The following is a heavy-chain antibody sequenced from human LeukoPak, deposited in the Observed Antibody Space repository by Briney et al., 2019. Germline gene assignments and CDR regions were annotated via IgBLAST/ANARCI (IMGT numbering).Heavy chain of an antibody. CDR3: AKGYYYDSSGYPWYFDY. D-gene: IGHD3-22*01. CDR2: VSYSGGST. Sequence: GGSLRLSCAASGFTFSSSAMSWVRQAPEKGLEWVSTVSYSGGSTYYADSVKGRFTISRDNSKNTLYLQMNSLRAEDTAVYYCAKGYYYDSSGYPWYFDYWGQGTLVTVSS. V-gene: IGHV3-23*01. J-gene: IGHJ4*02. CDR1: GFTFSSSA.